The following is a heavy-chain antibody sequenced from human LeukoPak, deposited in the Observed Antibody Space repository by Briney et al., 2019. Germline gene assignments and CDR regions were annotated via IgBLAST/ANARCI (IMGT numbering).Heavy chain of an antibody. J-gene: IGHJ4*02. V-gene: IGHV2-70*11. D-gene: IGHD6-19*01. CDR1: GFSLSTSGMC. CDR2: IDWDDDK. CDR3: ARIRVVAGTYYFDY. Sequence: ESGPALVKPTQTLTLTCTFSGFSLSTSGMCVSWIRQPPGKALEWLARIDWDDDKYYSTSLKTRPTISKDTSKNQVVLTMTNMDPVDTATYYCARIRVVAGTYYFDYWGQGTLVTVSS.